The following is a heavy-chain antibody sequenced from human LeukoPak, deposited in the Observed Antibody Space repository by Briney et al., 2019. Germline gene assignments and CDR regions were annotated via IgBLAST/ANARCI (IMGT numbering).Heavy chain of an antibody. V-gene: IGHV1-69*01. CDR1: GGTFSSYA. Sequence: ASVKVSCKASGGTFSSYAISWVRQAPGQGLEWMGGIIPIFGTANYAQKFQGRVTITGDESTSTAYMELSSLRSEDTAVYYCAQGQYNWNDGRQEFDPWGQGTLVTVSS. CDR3: AQGQYNWNDGRQEFDP. J-gene: IGHJ5*02. D-gene: IGHD1-1*01. CDR2: IIPIFGTA.